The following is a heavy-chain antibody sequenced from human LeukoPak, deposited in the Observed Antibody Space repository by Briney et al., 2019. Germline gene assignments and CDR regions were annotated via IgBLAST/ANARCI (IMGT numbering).Heavy chain of an antibody. J-gene: IGHJ4*02. CDR2: IYYSGST. CDR3: ARDRSGRFLDFVRRNGREYYFDY. D-gene: IGHD3-3*01. Sequence: KASETLSLTCTVSGGSISSYYWSWIRQPPGKGLEWIGYIYYSGSTNYNPSLKSRVTISVDTSKNQFSLKLSSVTAADTAVYYCARDRSGRFLDFVRRNGREYYFDYWGQGTLVTVSS. CDR1: GGSISSYY. V-gene: IGHV4-59*01.